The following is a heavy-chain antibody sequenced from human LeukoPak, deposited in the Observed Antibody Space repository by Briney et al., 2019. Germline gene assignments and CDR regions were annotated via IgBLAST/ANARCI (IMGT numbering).Heavy chain of an antibody. D-gene: IGHD6-13*01. J-gene: IGHJ4*02. CDR1: GYTFTSYG. CDR3: ARDREKTGLFSWVGSSWYSATGYFDY. V-gene: IGHV1-18*01. CDR2: ICAYNGNT. Sequence: GGSVKVSCEASGYTFTSYGISWVRQAPGQGLEWMGWICAYNGNTNYAQKLQGRVTMTTDTSTSTPYMELRSLRSDDTAVYYCARDREKTGLFSWVGSSWYSATGYFDYWGQGTLVTVSS.